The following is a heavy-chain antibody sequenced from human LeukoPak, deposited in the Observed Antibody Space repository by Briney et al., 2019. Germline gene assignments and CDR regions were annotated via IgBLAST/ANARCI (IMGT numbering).Heavy chain of an antibody. CDR2: GSGIST. J-gene: IGHJ4*02. Sequence: GGSLSLSCAASGFTFSNYAMSWVRLAPGKGLEWVSGGSGISTYYADSVKGRFTILRDNSKNTLFLQMNSLRAEDTAVYYCVKGGTIGYSYGSSFDFWGQGTLVTVSS. V-gene: IGHV3-23*01. CDR1: GFTFSNYA. CDR3: VKGGTIGYSYGSSFDF. D-gene: IGHD5-18*01.